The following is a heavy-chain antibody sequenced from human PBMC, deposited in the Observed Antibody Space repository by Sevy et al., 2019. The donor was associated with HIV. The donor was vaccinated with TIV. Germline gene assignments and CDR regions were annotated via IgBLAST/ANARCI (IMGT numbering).Heavy chain of an antibody. CDR2: ISSSSSTI. J-gene: IGHJ4*02. V-gene: IGHV3-48*02. Sequence: GGSLRLSCAASGFTFSSYSMNWVRQAPGKGLEWVSYISSSSSTIYYADSVKGRFTISRDNAKNSLYLQMNSLRDEDTAVYYSTRVLWDMIVGKKDDYWGQGTLVTVSS. CDR3: TRVLWDMIVGKKDDY. D-gene: IGHD3-22*01. CDR1: GFTFSSYS.